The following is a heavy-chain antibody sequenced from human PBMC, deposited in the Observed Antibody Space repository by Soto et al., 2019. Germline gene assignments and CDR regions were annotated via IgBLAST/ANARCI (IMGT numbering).Heavy chain of an antibody. CDR3: ATGQGYCSSTCCSKGGYGMDV. J-gene: IGHJ6*02. D-gene: IGHD2-2*01. Sequence: PGESLKISCKGSGYSFTSYWIGWVRQMPGKGLEWMGIIYPGDSDTRYSPSFQGQVTISADKSISTAYLQWSSLKASDTAMYYCATGQGYCSSTCCSKGGYGMDVCGQGTTVPVSS. V-gene: IGHV5-51*01. CDR1: GYSFTSYW. CDR2: IYPGDSDT.